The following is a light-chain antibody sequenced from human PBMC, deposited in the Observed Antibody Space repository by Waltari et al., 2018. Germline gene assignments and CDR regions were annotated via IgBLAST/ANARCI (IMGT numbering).Light chain of an antibody. CDR3: QQYVSSPYT. CDR2: QAS. Sequence: IVLTQSPGTLSLSPGERATLSCRASQSFSNNYLAWYQQKPGQAPRLLIYQASSRATGIPDRFSGSGSGTGFTLTISRLEPEDFAVYYCQQYVSSPYTFGQGTKLEIK. J-gene: IGKJ2*01. CDR1: QSFSNNY. V-gene: IGKV3-20*01.